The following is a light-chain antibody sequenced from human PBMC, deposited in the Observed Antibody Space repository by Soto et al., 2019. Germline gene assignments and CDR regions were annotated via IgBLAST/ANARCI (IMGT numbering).Light chain of an antibody. CDR1: QSVSSSY. Sequence: EMVLTQSPGTLSLSPGERATLSCRASQSVSSSYLAWYQQKPGQAPRLLIYGASSRATGIPDRFSGSGSGTDFPLTISRLEPEDFAVYYCHQYGSLYTFGQGTKLEIK. V-gene: IGKV3-20*01. J-gene: IGKJ2*01. CDR2: GAS. CDR3: HQYGSLYT.